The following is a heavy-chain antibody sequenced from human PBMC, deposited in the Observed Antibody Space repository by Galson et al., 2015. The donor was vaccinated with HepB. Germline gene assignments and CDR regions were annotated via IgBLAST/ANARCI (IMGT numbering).Heavy chain of an antibody. CDR2: LNWKSGDI. Sequence: SLRLSCAASGFTFNEHAMYWVRQAPGRGLEWVSGLNWKSGDIGYADSVKGRFTISRDNAKNSLYLQMNSLRDEDTALYYCVKDIGLGSGIMESWGQGTLVTVSA. CDR1: GFTFNEHA. D-gene: IGHD3/OR15-3a*01. CDR3: VKDIGLGSGIMES. V-gene: IGHV3-9*01. J-gene: IGHJ4*02.